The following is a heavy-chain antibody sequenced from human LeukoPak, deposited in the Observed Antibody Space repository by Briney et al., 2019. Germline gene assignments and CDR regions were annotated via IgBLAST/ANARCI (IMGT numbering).Heavy chain of an antibody. Sequence: PSETLSLTCTVSGYSISSGYYWGWIRQPPGKGLEWIGSIYHSGSTYYNPSLKSRVTISVDTSKNQFSLKLSSVTAADTAVYYCASDQEWLRYFDLSGRGTLVTVSS. CDR1: GYSISSGYY. D-gene: IGHD6-19*01. V-gene: IGHV4-38-2*02. CDR2: IYHSGST. J-gene: IGHJ2*01. CDR3: ASDQEWLRYFDL.